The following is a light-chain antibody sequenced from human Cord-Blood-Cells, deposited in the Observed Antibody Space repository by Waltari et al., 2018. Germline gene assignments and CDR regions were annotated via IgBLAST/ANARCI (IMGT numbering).Light chain of an antibody. CDR3: QQYNNWLT. J-gene: IGKJ3*01. CDR1: QCVSSN. V-gene: IGKV3-15*01. Sequence: EIVMTQSPATLSVSPGERATLSCRASQCVSSNLAWYQQKPGQAPRLLIYGASTRATGIPARFSGSGSGTEFTLTISSLQSEDFAVYYCQQYNNWLTFGPGTKVDIK. CDR2: GAS.